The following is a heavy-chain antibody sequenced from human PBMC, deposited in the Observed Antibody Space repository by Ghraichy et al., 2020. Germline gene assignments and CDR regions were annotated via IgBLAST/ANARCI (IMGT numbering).Heavy chain of an antibody. J-gene: IGHJ1*01. D-gene: IGHD5-18*01. Sequence: SETLSLTCTVSGGSISSYYWSWIRQPPGKGLEWIGYIYYSGSTNYNPSLKSRVTISVDTSKNQFSLKLSSVTAADTAVYYCARRDTASVFQHWGQGTLVTVSS. CDR2: IYYSGST. CDR1: GGSISSYY. CDR3: ARRDTASVFQH. V-gene: IGHV4-59*08.